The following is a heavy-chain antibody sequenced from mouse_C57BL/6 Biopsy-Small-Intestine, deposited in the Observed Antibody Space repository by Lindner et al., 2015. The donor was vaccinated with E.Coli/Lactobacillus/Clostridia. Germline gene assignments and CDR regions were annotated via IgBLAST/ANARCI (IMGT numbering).Heavy chain of an antibody. CDR2: IDPEDGET. D-gene: IGHD1-1*01. J-gene: IGHJ3*01. CDR3: VPYYYGFAD. CDR1: GFNIKDYY. V-gene: IGHV14-2*01. Sequence: VQLQESGAELMKPGASVKLSCTASGFNIKDYYMHWVKQRTEQGLEWIGRIDPEDGETKYAPKFQGKATMTADTSSNTAYLQLTSLTSEDTAVYYCVPYYYGFADWGQGTLVTVSA.